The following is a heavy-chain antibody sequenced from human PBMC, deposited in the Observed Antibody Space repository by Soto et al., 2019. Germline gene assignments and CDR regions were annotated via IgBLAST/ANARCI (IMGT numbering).Heavy chain of an antibody. CDR1: GFTFSSYA. V-gene: IGHV3-23*01. CDR2: ISGSGGST. J-gene: IGHJ6*02. D-gene: IGHD2-21*02. CDR3: ARDIVVTAIPGIYYYGMDV. Sequence: GGSLRLSCAASGFTFSSYAMSWVRQAPGKGLEWVSVISGSGGSTHYADSVKGRSTISRDNSKNTLHLQVNSLRAEDTAVYYCARDIVVTAIPGIYYYGMDVWGQGTTVTVS.